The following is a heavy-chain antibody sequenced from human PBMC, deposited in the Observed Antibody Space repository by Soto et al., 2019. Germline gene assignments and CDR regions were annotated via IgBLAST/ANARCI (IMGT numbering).Heavy chain of an antibody. Sequence: QVHLVESGGGVVQPGRSLRLSCVASGFSLSTYGMHWVRQAPGKGLEWVTFISFDGSDKYYGDSVKGRFTISRDNSKNPVYLPMDSLRPEDTALFYCARGGSDNSMGDAFDTWGQGTMVIVSS. V-gene: IGHV3-30*03. D-gene: IGHD1-1*01. CDR3: ARGGSDNSMGDAFDT. CDR2: ISFDGSDK. CDR1: GFSLSTYG. J-gene: IGHJ3*02.